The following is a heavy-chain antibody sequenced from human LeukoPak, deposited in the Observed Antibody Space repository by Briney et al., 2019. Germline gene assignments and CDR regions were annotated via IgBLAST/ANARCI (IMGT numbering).Heavy chain of an antibody. J-gene: IGHJ4*02. V-gene: IGHV3-23*01. CDR2: ISGSGVST. Sequence: GGSLRLSCAASGFTFSSYAMSWVRQAPGKGLEWVSAISGSGVSTYYADSVKGRFTISRDNSKNTLYLQMNSLRAEDTAVYYCAKDVDSIVGATWPSFFDYWGQGTLVTVSS. CDR3: AKDVDSIVGATWPSFFDY. D-gene: IGHD1-26*01. CDR1: GFTFSSYA.